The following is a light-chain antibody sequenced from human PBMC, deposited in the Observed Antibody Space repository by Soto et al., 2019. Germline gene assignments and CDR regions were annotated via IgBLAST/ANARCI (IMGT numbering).Light chain of an antibody. J-gene: IGLJ2*01. CDR2: DVS. CDR3: ASWDDNLNGPV. CDR1: RSDVGGYNF. Sequence: QSALTQPRSVSGSPGQSVTISCTGTRSDVGGYNFVSWYQQHPGKAPKLMISDVSKRPSGVPDRFSGSKSGNTASLAISGLQSEDEADYYCASWDDNLNGPVFGRGTKVAVL. V-gene: IGLV2-11*01.